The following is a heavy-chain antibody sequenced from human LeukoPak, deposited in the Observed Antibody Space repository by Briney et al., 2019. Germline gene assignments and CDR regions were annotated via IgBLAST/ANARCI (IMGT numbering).Heavy chain of an antibody. CDR2: INSDGSNT. CDR3: ARVGYCSGGSCYGVDY. CDR1: GFTFSNYW. Sequence: GGSLRLSCAASGFTFSNYWMHWVRQAPGKGLVWVSRINSDGSNTSYADSVKGRFTISRDDAKNTLYLQMNSLRAEDTAVYYCARVGYCSGGSCYGVDYWGQGILVTVSS. D-gene: IGHD2-15*01. J-gene: IGHJ4*02. V-gene: IGHV3-74*01.